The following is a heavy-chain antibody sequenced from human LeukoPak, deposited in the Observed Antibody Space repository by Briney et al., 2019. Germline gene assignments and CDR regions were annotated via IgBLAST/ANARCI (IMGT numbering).Heavy chain of an antibody. J-gene: IGHJ4*02. CDR3: ARAWTGYSYGDY. CDR2: ISGSGSTI. V-gene: IGHV3-11*01. D-gene: IGHD5-18*01. CDR1: GFTFSNAW. Sequence: GGSLRLSCAASGFTFSNAWMSWVRQAPGKGLEWVSYISGSGSTIYYADSVKGRFTISRDNAKNSLYLQMNSLRAEDTAVYYCARAWTGYSYGDYWGQGTLVTVSS.